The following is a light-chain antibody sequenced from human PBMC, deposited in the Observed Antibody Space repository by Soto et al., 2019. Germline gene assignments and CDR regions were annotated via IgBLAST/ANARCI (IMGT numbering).Light chain of an antibody. Sequence: QSVLTQPPSVSGAPGQRVTIYCTGSSSNIGAGYDVHWYQQLPGTAPKLLIYGNSNRPSGVPDRFSGSKSGTSASLAITGLQAEDEADYYCQSYDSSLSALFGGGTTLTVL. CDR3: QSYDSSLSAL. CDR2: GNS. J-gene: IGLJ3*02. CDR1: SSNIGAGYD. V-gene: IGLV1-40*01.